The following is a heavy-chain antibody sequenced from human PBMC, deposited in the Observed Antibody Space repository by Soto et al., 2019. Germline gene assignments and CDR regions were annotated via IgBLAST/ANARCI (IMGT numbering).Heavy chain of an antibody. J-gene: IGHJ4*02. V-gene: IGHV3-30*18. D-gene: IGHD3-22*01. CDR2: ISYDGSNK. CDR3: AKDGPSDYYDSSGLFDY. Sequence: QVQLVESGGGVVQPGRSLRLSCAASGFTFSSYGLHWVRQAPGKGLEWVAVISYDGSNKYYADSVKGRFTISRDNSKNTLYLQMNSLRAEDTAVYYCAKDGPSDYYDSSGLFDYWGQGTLVTVSS. CDR1: GFTFSSYG.